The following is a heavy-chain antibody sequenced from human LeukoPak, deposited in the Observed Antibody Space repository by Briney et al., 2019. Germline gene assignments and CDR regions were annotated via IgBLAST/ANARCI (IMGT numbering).Heavy chain of an antibody. V-gene: IGHV3-20*04. CDR3: ARDYYYSSGYLFDY. CDR2: INWNGGST. D-gene: IGHD3-22*01. J-gene: IGHJ4*02. CDR1: GFTFDDYG. Sequence: GGSLRLSCAASGFTFDDYGMSWVRQAPGKGLEWVSGINWNGGSTGYADSVKGRFTISRDNAKNSLYLQMNSLRAEDTALYYCARDYYYSSGYLFDYWGQGTLVTVSS.